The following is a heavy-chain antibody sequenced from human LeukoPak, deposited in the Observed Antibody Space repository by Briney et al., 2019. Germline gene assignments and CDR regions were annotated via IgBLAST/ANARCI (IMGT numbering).Heavy chain of an antibody. V-gene: IGHV1-2*02. Sequence: GASVKVSCKASGYTFTGYYMHWVRQAPGQGLEWMGWINPNSGGTNYAQKFQGRVTMTRDTSISTAYMELSRLRSDDTAVYYCARDLEWLYPGGAFDIWCQGTMVTVSS. J-gene: IGHJ3*02. CDR1: GYTFTGYY. CDR3: ARDLEWLYPGGAFDI. D-gene: IGHD3-3*01. CDR2: INPNSGGT.